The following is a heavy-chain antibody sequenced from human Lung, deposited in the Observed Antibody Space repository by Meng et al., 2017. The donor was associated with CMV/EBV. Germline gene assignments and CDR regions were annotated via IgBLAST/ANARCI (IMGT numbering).Heavy chain of an antibody. V-gene: IGHV1-8*01. CDR3: LRSAGVGGRDWFDP. Sequence: ASXXVSXKASGYTFINHDINWVRQAAGQGREGMGWMNSDSGNTGYAQKFQGRFTMTRDTSESTAYMELRSLKFGDTATYYCLRSAGVGGRDWFDPWGHGTLVTVSS. CDR1: GYTFINHD. J-gene: IGHJ5*02. D-gene: IGHD1-14*01. CDR2: MNSDSGNT.